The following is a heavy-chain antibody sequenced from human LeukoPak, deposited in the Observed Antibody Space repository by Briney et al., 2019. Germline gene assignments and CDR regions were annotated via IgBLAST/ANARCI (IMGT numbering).Heavy chain of an antibody. CDR2: IYSGGST. CDR1: GLTVSSNY. Sequence: PGGSLRLSCAASGLTVSSNYMSWVRQAPGKGLEWVSVIYSGGSTYYADSVKGRFTISRDNSKNTLYLQMNSLRAEDTAVYYCARGGGSYTGHAFDIWGQGTMVTVSS. D-gene: IGHD1-26*01. J-gene: IGHJ3*02. CDR3: ARGGGSYTGHAFDI. V-gene: IGHV3-53*01.